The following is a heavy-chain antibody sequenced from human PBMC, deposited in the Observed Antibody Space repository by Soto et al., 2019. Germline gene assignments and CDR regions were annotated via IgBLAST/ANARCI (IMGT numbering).Heavy chain of an antibody. J-gene: IGHJ6*02. D-gene: IGHD2-15*01. CDR3: SGCSGGACHQNYGMDV. Sequence: EVHLVESGGGLVKPGGSLRLCCAVSGFTFSSCTMNWVRQAPGKGLEWVSSISPSTSHIYYADSVKGRFTISRDNAKNSLFLQMNSLRAEHTAVYYCSGCSGGACHQNYGMDVWGQGTTVTVSS. V-gene: IGHV3-21*01. CDR2: ISPSTSHI. CDR1: GFTFSSCT.